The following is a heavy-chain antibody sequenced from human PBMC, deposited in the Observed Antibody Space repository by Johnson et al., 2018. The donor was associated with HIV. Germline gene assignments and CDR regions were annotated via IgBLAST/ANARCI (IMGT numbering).Heavy chain of an antibody. Sequence: VQLVESGGGVVQSGRSLRLSCAASGFIFSSYAMHWVRQAPGKGLEWVAVISYDGSNKYYADSVKGRFTISRDNSKNTVYLQMKSLRAEDTAVYYCARGIAPGGHYDSSGYYGDAFDVWGQGTMVTVSS. J-gene: IGHJ3*01. D-gene: IGHD3-22*01. CDR2: ISYDGSNK. V-gene: IGHV3-30*04. CDR1: GFIFSSYA. CDR3: ARGIAPGGHYDSSGYYGDAFDV.